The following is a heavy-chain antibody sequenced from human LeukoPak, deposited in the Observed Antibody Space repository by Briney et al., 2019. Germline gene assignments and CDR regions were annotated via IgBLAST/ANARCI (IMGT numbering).Heavy chain of an antibody. CDR3: ARDYCRGGSCYLYSQN. Sequence: GGSLRLSCAASGFTFSSYSMNWVRQAPGKGLEWVSYISGSSSTIYYADSVKGRFTISRDNAKNSLYLQMNSLRAEDTAVYYCARDYCRGGSCYLYSQNWGQGTLVTVSS. CDR1: GFTFSSYS. J-gene: IGHJ1*01. D-gene: IGHD2-15*01. V-gene: IGHV3-48*04. CDR2: ISGSSSTI.